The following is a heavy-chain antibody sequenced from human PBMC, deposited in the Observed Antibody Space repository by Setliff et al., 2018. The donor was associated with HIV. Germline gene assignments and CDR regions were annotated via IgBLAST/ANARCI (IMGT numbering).Heavy chain of an antibody. CDR2: ISDSGTA. CDR1: GGSVTNTKSY. V-gene: IGHV4-39*07. J-gene: IGHJ5*02. D-gene: IGHD2-15*01. CDR3: VALVPGGGGRGP. Sequence: KASETLSLTCTVSGGSVTNTKSYWGWIRQPPGKGLEWIARISDSGTADYDPSLKSRLTISLDTSRDQFSLKLTSVTAADTAIYYCVALVPGGGGRGPWGQGTLVTVSS.